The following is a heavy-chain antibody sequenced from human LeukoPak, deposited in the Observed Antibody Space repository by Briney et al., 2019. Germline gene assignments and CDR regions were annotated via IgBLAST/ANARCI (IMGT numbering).Heavy chain of an antibody. V-gene: IGHV4-4*07. D-gene: IGHD2-2*01. J-gene: IGHJ4*02. Sequence: SETLSLTCTVSGGSISSYYWSWIRQSPGKGLEWIGRIYTSGSTNYNPSLKSRVTISVDTSKNQFSLKLSSVTAADTAVYYCARGTPAPLDYWGQGTLVTVSS. CDR1: GGSISSYY. CDR2: IYTSGST. CDR3: ARGTPAPLDY.